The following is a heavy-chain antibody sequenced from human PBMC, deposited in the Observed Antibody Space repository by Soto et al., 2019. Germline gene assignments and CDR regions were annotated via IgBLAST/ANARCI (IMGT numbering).Heavy chain of an antibody. V-gene: IGHV4-34*01. J-gene: IGHJ5*02. Sequence: SETLSLTCAVYGGSFSGYYWSWIRQPPGKGLEWIGEINHSGSTNHNPPLKSRVTISVDTSKNQFSLKLSSVTAADTAVYYCARRRYSGYDTTLFDPWGQGTMVTVYS. CDR1: GGSFSGYY. CDR2: INHSGST. CDR3: ARRRYSGYDTTLFDP. D-gene: IGHD5-12*01.